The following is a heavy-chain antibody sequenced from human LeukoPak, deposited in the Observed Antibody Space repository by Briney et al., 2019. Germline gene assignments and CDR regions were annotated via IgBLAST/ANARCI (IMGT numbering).Heavy chain of an antibody. J-gene: IGHJ4*02. CDR2: IYTSGST. CDR3: ARDSWDYYDSSASGYFDY. D-gene: IGHD3-22*01. CDR1: GGSTSSDSYY. V-gene: IGHV4-61*02. Sequence: SQTLSLTCTVSGGSTSSDSYYWSWIRQPAGKGLEWIGRIYTSGSTNYNPSLKSRVTISVDTSKNQFSLKLSSVTAADTAVYYCARDSWDYYDSSASGYFDYWGQGTLVTVSS.